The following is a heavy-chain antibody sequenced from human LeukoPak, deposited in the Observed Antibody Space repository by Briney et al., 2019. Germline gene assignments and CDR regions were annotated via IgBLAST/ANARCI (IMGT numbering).Heavy chain of an antibody. CDR1: RFTFSSYG. V-gene: IGHV3-30*02. D-gene: IGHD2-21*02. J-gene: IGHJ3*02. CDR3: ARLSSWVFEI. CDR2: IRYDGSNK. Sequence: PGGSLRLSCAASRFTFSSYGMHWVRQAPGKGLEWVAFIRYDGSNKYYADSVKGRFTISRDNSKNTLYLQMNSLRAEDTAVYFCARLSSWVFEIWGQGTMVTVSS.